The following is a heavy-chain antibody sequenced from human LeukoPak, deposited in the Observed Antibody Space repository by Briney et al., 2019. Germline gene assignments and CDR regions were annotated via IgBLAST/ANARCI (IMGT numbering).Heavy chain of an antibody. CDR1: GYTFTSYD. Sequence: ASVKVSCKASGYTFTSYDINWVRQATGQGLEWMGWMNPNSGNTGYAQKFQGRVTMTRDTSISTAYMELSRLRSDDTAVYYCAGYYYDSSGNGTFDYWGQGTLVTVSS. CDR2: MNPNSGNT. V-gene: IGHV1-8*01. D-gene: IGHD3-22*01. CDR3: AGYYYDSSGNGTFDY. J-gene: IGHJ4*02.